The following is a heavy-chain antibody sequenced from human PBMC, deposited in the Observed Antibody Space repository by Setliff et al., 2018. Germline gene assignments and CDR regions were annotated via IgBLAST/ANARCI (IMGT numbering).Heavy chain of an antibody. V-gene: IGHV3-15*01. J-gene: IGHJ4*02. Sequence: LRLSCAAPELIFSHTWMNWVRQAPGKGLEWVGRIKGQTDGGTTDYAAPVKGRFTISRDDSKNTAYLQMDSLNTEDTAVYYCIVAGNYFDYWGQGTLVTVSS. CDR2: IKGQTDGGTT. D-gene: IGHD5-12*01. CDR1: ELIFSHTW. CDR3: IVAGNYFDY.